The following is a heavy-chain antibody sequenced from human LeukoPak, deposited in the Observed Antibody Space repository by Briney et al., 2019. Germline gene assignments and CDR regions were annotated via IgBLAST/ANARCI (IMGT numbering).Heavy chain of an antibody. CDR2: ISSTGAYI. Sequence: GGSLRLSCAASGFAFNTYTMNWVRQTPGKGLEWVSSISSTGAYIYHAGSMDGRFTVSRDNARNLLYLHMNSLRAEDSAMYFCARVSSNPYSRGYYHFDYWGQGTLVTVSS. J-gene: IGHJ4*02. CDR1: GFAFNTYT. D-gene: IGHD6-25*01. CDR3: ARVSSNPYSRGYYHFDY. V-gene: IGHV3-21*01.